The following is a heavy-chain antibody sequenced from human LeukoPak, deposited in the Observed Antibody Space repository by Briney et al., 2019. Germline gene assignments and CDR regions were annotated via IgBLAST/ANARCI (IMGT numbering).Heavy chain of an antibody. CDR1: GGSISSGDYY. D-gene: IGHD2-2*01. CDR3: VRGDCSSISCYSTAH. CDR2: IYYSGST. V-gene: IGHV4-30-4*01. J-gene: IGHJ4*02. Sequence: PSETLSLTCTVSGGSISSGDYYWSWIRQPPGKGLEWIGYIYYSGSTDYNPSLKSRVAISVDTSKNEFSLELSSVTAADTALYYCVRGDCSSISCYSTAHWGQGTRVTVSS.